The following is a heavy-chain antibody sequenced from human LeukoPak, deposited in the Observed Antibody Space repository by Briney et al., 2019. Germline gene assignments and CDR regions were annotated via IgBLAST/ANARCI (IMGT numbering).Heavy chain of an antibody. D-gene: IGHD3-22*01. J-gene: IGHJ6*02. CDR2: IYYSGST. CDR3: ARGPHYHDSSGYSPSYSYAMDV. CDR1: GGSISSYY. Sequence: PSETLSLTCTVSGGSISSYYWSWIRQPPGKGLEWIGYIYYSGSTNYNTSLSSRVTISVDTSKHQFSLDLRSVTAADTAVYYCARGPHYHDSSGYSPSYSYAMDVWGQGTTVTVSS. V-gene: IGHV4-59*01.